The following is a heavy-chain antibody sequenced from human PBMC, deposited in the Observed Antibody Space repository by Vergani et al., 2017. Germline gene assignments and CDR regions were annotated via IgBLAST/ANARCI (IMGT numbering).Heavy chain of an antibody. CDR2: IIPILGIA. D-gene: IGHD2-15*01. V-gene: IGHV1-69*04. CDR1: GGTFSSYA. CDR3: AREEVVVVAATPLDYYGMDV. Sequence: QVQLVQSGAEVKKPGSSVKVSCKASGGTFSSYAISWVRQAPGQGLEWMGRIIPILGIANYAQKFQGRVTITADKSTSTAYMGLSSLRAEDTAVYYCAREEVVVVAATPLDYYGMDVWGQGTTVTVSS. J-gene: IGHJ6*02.